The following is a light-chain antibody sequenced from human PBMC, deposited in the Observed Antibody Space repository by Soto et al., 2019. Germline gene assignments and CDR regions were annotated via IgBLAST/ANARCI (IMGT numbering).Light chain of an antibody. CDR3: QSYDSSLTGSQV. CDR2: GNS. Sequence: QSVLTQPPSVSGAPGQRVTISCTGSNSNIGAGYDIHWYQQLPGTAPKLLIYGNSNRPSGVPDRFSGSKSGTSASLAITGLQAEDEADYYCQSYDSSLTGSQVFGTGTKLTVL. J-gene: IGLJ1*01. CDR1: NSNIGAGYD. V-gene: IGLV1-40*01.